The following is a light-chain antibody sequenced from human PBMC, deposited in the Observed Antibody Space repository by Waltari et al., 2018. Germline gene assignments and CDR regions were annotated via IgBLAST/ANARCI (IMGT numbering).Light chain of an antibody. Sequence: QSALTQPASVSGSPGQSITISCTGTSSDVGGYNYASWYQPHPGKAPKLMIYEVSNRPSGVSNRFSGSKSGNTASLTISGLQAEDEADYYCSSYTSSSTQVFGGGTKLTVL. CDR1: SSDVGGYNY. CDR2: EVS. J-gene: IGLJ2*01. CDR3: SSYTSSSTQV. V-gene: IGLV2-14*01.